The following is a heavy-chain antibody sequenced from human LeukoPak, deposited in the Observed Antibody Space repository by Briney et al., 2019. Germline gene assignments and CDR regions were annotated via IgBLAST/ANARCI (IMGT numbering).Heavy chain of an antibody. Sequence: GRSLRLSCAASGFTFSSYAMHWVRQAPGKGLEWVAVISYDGSNKYYADSVKGRFTISRDNSKNTLYLQMNSLRAEDTAVYYWARDRVMRGMDYYYYMDVWGKGTTVTVSS. CDR3: ARDRVMRGMDYYYYMDV. J-gene: IGHJ6*03. CDR2: ISYDGSNK. D-gene: IGHD2-8*01. CDR1: GFTFSSYA. V-gene: IGHV3-30*01.